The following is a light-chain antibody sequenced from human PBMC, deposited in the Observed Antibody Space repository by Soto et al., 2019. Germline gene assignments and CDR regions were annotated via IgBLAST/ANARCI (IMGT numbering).Light chain of an antibody. CDR3: SSYSSFNTGGL. Sequence: QSVLTQPASVSGSPGQSISICCPGTSSDVGGYNYVSWYQQHPGKAPRLLIYDVTDRPSGHSDRFSGSKSGNTASLTISGLQAEDGAHYHCSSYSSFNTGGLFGGGTKVTV. CDR1: SSDVGGYNY. V-gene: IGLV2-14*01. J-gene: IGLJ3*02. CDR2: DVT.